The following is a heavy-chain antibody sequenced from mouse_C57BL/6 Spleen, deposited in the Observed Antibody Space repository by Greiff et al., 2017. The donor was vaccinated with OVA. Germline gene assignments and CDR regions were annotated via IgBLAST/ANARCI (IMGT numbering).Heavy chain of an antibody. CDR2: IDPETGGT. J-gene: IGHJ2*01. V-gene: IGHV1-15*01. Sequence: QVQLQQSGAELVRPGASVTLSCKASGYTFTDYEMHWVKQTPVHGLEWIGAIDPETGGTAYNQKFKGKAILTADKSSSTAYMELRSLTSEDSAVYYCTSQGSNSFDYWGQGTTLTVSS. CDR1: GYTFTDYE. CDR3: TSQGSNSFDY. D-gene: IGHD3-2*02.